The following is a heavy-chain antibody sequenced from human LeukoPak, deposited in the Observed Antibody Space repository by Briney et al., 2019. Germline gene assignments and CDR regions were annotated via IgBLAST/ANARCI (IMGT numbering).Heavy chain of an antibody. D-gene: IGHD5-24*01. J-gene: IGHJ4*02. CDR2: IIPIFGTA. Sequence: SVKVSCKASGGTFSSYAISWVRQAPGQGLEWMGGIIPIFGTANYAQKFQGRVTITTDESTSTAYMELSSLRSEDTAVYYCAREGGRDGYNLFDYWGQGTLVTVSS. CDR1: GGTFSSYA. V-gene: IGHV1-69*05. CDR3: AREGGRDGYNLFDY.